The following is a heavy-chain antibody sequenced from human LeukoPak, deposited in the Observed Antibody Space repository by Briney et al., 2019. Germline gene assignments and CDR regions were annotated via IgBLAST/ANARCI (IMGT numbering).Heavy chain of an antibody. CDR2: INHRGST. CDR3: ARGPKTYYYDSSGYYYVY. CDR1: GGSFSGYY. Sequence: SGALSLPCGVSGGSFSGYYWRGIRQPPGKGREGSGEINHRGSTNYNPSLRSRVTIPVDTSKKKVSVKMSAVTAADTAVYYCARGPKTYYYDSSGYYYVYWGQGTLVTVSS. V-gene: IGHV4-34*01. D-gene: IGHD3-22*01. J-gene: IGHJ4*02.